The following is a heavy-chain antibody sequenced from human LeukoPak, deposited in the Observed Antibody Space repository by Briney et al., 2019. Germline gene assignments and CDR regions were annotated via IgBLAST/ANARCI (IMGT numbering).Heavy chain of an antibody. CDR2: ISGSGGST. CDR1: GFTFSSYA. CDR3: GRNDIAVAGTVSTFDY. Sequence: GGSLRLSCAAPGFTFSSYAMSWVRQAPGKGLEWVSAISGSGGSTYYADSVKGRFTISRDNSKNTLYLQMNSLRAEDTAVYYCGRNDIAVAGTVSTFDYWGQGTLVTVSS. V-gene: IGHV3-23*01. D-gene: IGHD6-19*01. J-gene: IGHJ4*02.